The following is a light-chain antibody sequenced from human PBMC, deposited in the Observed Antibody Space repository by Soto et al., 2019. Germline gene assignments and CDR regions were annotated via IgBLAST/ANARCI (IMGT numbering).Light chain of an antibody. CDR3: QQYHNYPRT. CDR2: DAS. J-gene: IGKJ1*01. Sequence: DIQMTQSPSSLSASVGDRVTITCRASQSISTYINWYQHKPGKAPKFLIYDASSLESGVPSRFSGSGSGTEFTLTISNLQPDDFATYFCQQYHNYPRTFGQGTRWIS. V-gene: IGKV1-5*01. CDR1: QSISTY.